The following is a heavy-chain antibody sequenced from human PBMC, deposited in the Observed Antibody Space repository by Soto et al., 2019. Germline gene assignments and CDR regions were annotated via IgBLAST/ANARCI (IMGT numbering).Heavy chain of an antibody. CDR2: ISAYNGDT. CDR1: GYSFTSYG. Sequence: QVQLVQSAAEMKKPGASVKVSCKASGYSFTSYGFTWFRQAPGQGLVWLGWISAYNGDTHYAPRFKVRVNMTTDVATYTAYIALPSLSSDDTVVYYCARGGMISFGGYVVYWGQGTKVTVSS. CDR3: ARGGMISFGGYVVY. V-gene: IGHV1-18*01. J-gene: IGHJ4*02. D-gene: IGHD3-16*01.